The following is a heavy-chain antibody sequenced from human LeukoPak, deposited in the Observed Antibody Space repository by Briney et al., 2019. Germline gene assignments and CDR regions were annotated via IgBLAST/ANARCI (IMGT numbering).Heavy chain of an antibody. D-gene: IGHD3-10*01. CDR2: MNPNSANT. V-gene: IGHV1-8*01. J-gene: IGHJ3*02. Sequence: GASVKVSCKAPGYTFTSYDINWVRQAPGQGLEWMGWMNPNSANTGYAQKFQGRVTMTRNTSISTAYMELRSLRSDDTAVYYCASPLWFGELEGSDAFDIWGQGTMVTVSS. CDR1: GYTFTSYD. CDR3: ASPLWFGELEGSDAFDI.